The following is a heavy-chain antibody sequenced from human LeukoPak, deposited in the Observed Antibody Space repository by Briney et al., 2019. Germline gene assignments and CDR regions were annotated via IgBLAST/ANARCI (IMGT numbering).Heavy chain of an antibody. D-gene: IGHD6-6*01. CDR1: GFTFSGSD. V-gene: IGHV3-33*01. J-gene: IGHJ4*02. CDR3: ARDPSQALYSSSGFDY. CDR2: IWYDGSNK. Sequence: PGRSLRLSCAASGFTFSGSDMHCVRQAPGKGLEWVAVIWYDGSNKYYADSVKGRFTISTDNSKNTLYLQMNSLRAEDTAVYYCARDPSQALYSSSGFDYWGQGTLVTVSS.